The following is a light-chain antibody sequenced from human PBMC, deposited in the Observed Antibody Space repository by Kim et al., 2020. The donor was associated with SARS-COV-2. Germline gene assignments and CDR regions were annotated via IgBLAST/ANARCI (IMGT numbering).Light chain of an antibody. CDR1: HSIGIS. CDR3: QQHSKWPPGPS. CDR2: DAA. J-gene: IGKJ4*01. V-gene: IGKV3-11*01. Sequence: PGEGATLSCRASHSIGISLGWYQQTRGQAPRLLIYDAAIRATGIPDRFSGSGSGTDFTLTIGGLDPEDFGVYFCQQHSKWPPGPSFGGGTKVDIK.